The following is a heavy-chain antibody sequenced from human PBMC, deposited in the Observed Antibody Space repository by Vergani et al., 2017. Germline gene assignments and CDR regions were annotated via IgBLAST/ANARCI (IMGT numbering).Heavy chain of an antibody. V-gene: IGHV3-23*01. CDR2: ISGSGGST. CDR3: AKVSRYYDSSGYYSLGAFDI. Sequence: EVQLLESGGGLVQPGGSLRLSCAASGFTFSSYAMSWVRQAPGKGLEWVSAISGSGGSTYYADSVKGRFTISRDNSKNTLYLQMNSLRAEDTAVYYCAKVSRYYDSSGYYSLGAFDIWGQGTMVTVSS. CDR1: GFTFSSYA. D-gene: IGHD3-22*01. J-gene: IGHJ3*02.